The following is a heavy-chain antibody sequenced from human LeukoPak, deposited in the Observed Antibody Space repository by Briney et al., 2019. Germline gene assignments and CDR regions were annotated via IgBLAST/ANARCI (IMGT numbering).Heavy chain of an antibody. CDR3: VRGGAGATIDDYFDY. CDR1: GFTFSSYS. CDR2: ISSSSSHI. Sequence: GGSLRLSCAASGFTFSSYSINWVRQAPGRGLEWVSSISSSSSHIYYADSVKGRFTISRDNAKNSLCLQMNSLGVEDTAVYYCVRGGAGATIDDYFDYWGQGTLVTVSS. D-gene: IGHD6-25*01. J-gene: IGHJ4*02. V-gene: IGHV3-21*01.